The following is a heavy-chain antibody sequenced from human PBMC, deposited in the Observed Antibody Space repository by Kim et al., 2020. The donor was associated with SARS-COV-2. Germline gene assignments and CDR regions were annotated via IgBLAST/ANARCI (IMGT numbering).Heavy chain of an antibody. Sequence: NPSLKSRVTISVDKPKNQFSLKLSSVTAADTAVYYCARAPRMTTAHFDPWGQGTLVTVSS. D-gene: IGHD4-17*01. CDR3: ARAPRMTTAHFDP. J-gene: IGHJ5*02. V-gene: IGHV4-4*02.